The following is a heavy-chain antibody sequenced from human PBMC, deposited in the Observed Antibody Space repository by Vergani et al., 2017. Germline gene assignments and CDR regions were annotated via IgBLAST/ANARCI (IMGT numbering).Heavy chain of an antibody. CDR2: LSGTGATT. D-gene: IGHD3-9*01. V-gene: IGHV3-23*01. CDR3: AKHYDILTGYSDPTFDY. J-gene: IGHJ4*02. Sequence: EAQLLESGGGLAQPGGSLRLSCAATGFSFAGYAMTWVRQAPGKGPEWVSTLSGTGATTYYADSVKGRFTISRDNSKNTLYLQMNSLRAEDTAVYYCAKHYDILTGYSDPTFDYWGQGTLVTVSS. CDR1: GFSFAGYA.